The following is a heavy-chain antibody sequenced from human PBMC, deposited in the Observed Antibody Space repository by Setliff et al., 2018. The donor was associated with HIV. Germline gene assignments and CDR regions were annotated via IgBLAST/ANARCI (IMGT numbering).Heavy chain of an antibody. CDR2: INPSGGST. CDR1: GYTFTSYY. J-gene: IGHJ6*02. CDR3: ARGYSSGWYAGFHYYYYYGMDV. V-gene: IGHV1-46*01. Sequence: ASVKVSCKASGYTFTSYYMHWVRQAPGQGLEWMGIINPSGGSTSCAQKFQGRVTMTRDTSTSTVYMELSSLRSEDTAVYYCARGYSSGWYAGFHYYYYYGMDVWGQGTTVTVSS. D-gene: IGHD6-19*01.